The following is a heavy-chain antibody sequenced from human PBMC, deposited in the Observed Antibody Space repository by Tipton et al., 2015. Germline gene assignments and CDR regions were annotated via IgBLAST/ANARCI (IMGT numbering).Heavy chain of an antibody. V-gene: IGHV1-69*01. CDR1: GGTFSSYT. J-gene: IGHJ4*02. CDR3: AIGGRHYY. D-gene: IGHD1-26*01. CDR2: IIPMFGSP. Sequence: QLVQSGAEVKKPGSSVKVSCKASGGTFSSYTINWVRQAPGQGLEWMGGIIPMFGSPNYAQKFQGRLTITADESTSTGYMNLSSLISDDTAVYYCAIGGRHYYWGQGTLVTVSS.